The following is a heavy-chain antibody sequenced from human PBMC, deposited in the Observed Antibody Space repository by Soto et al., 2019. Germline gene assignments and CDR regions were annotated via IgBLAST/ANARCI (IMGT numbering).Heavy chain of an antibody. CDR3: ARAVLLRRLPLSSFDY. J-gene: IGHJ4*02. Sequence: SETLSLTCTVSGGSISSSSYYWGWIRQPPGKGLEWIGGIYYSGSTYYNPSLKSRVTISVDTSKNQFSLKLSSVTAADTAVYYCARAVLLRRLPLSSFDYWGQGTLVTVSS. D-gene: IGHD2-21*01. V-gene: IGHV4-39*01. CDR1: GGSISSSSYY. CDR2: IYYSGST.